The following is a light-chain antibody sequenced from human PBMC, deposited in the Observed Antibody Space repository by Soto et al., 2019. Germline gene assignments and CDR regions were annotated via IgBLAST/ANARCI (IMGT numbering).Light chain of an antibody. Sequence: DIVMTQSPDSLALSLXXXAXXXCXXXQXVLYSSNNKNYLAWYQQKPGQPPKLLIYWASTRESGVPDRFSGSGSGTDFTLTISSLQAEDVAVYYCQQYYSTPTFGGGTKVDIK. V-gene: IGKV4-1*01. CDR3: QQYYSTPT. CDR2: WAS. J-gene: IGKJ4*01. CDR1: QXVLYSSNNKNY.